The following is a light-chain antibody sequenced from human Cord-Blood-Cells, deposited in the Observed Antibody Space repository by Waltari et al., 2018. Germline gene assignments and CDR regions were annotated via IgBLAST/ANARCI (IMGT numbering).Light chain of an antibody. CDR3: SSYTSSSTVV. V-gene: IGLV2-14*01. J-gene: IGLJ2*01. CDR1: SGDVDAYSY. Sequence: QAALTQPAAVSGSPEQSITISCTGTSGDVDAYSYVSWYQQHPGKAPKLMIYDASNRPPGVSTRFSGSKSGNTASLTISGLQAEDEADYYCSSYTSSSTVVFGGGTKLTVL. CDR2: DAS.